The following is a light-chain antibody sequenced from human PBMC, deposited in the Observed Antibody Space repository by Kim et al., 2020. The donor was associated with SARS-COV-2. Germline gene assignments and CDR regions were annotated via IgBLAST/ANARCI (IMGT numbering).Light chain of an antibody. CDR2: DAS. CDR3: QQRSNWPPLYT. J-gene: IGKJ2*01. CDR1: QSVSSY. V-gene: IGKV3-11*01. Sequence: SPGERATLPCRASQSVSSYLAWYQQKPGQAPRLLIYDASNRATGIPARFSGSGSGTDFTLTISSLEPEDFAVYYCQQRSNWPPLYTFGQGTKLEIK.